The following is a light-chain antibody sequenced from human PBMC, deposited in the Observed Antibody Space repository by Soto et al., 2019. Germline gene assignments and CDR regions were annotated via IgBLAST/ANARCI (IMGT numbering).Light chain of an antibody. CDR1: QGITSW. V-gene: IGKV1-12*01. CDR3: QQTSSFPLT. CDR2: AAS. J-gene: IGKJ4*01. Sequence: DLQMTQSPSSVSASVGDSLTITCRASQGITSWLAWYQQKPGRATKLLIYAASNLQSGVPSRFSGSGSGTDFTLTISSLQPEDFGTYYCQQTSSFPLTLGGGTKVEIK.